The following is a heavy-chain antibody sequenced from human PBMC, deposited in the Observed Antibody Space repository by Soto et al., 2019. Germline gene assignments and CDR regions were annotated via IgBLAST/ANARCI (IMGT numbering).Heavy chain of an antibody. J-gene: IGHJ5*02. Sequence: DVPLVESGGGLVQPGGSLRLSCAASGFIFSNYHMNWVRQAPGKGLEWVSYIRNSGNTIYYANSVKGRFTISRDNAKDSLYLQMNSLREEDTAVYYCTRQNIEHSSGWYPWGQGTLVTVSS. D-gene: IGHD6-13*01. CDR1: GFIFSNYH. V-gene: IGHV3-48*02. CDR3: TRQNIEHSSGWYP. CDR2: IRNSGNTI.